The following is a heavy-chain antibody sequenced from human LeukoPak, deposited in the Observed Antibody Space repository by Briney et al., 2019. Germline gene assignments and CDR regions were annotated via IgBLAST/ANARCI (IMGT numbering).Heavy chain of an antibody. CDR1: RYTFTSYY. J-gene: IGHJ4*02. D-gene: IGHD2-15*01. CDR3: ARDQGGDLTEGSYFDY. V-gene: IGHV1-46*01. Sequence: ASVKVSCKASRYTFTSYYMHWVRQAPGQGLEWMGIINPSGGSTSYAQKFQGRVTMTRDMSTSTVYMELSSLRSEDTAVYYCARDQGGDLTEGSYFDYWGQGTLVTVSS. CDR2: INPSGGST.